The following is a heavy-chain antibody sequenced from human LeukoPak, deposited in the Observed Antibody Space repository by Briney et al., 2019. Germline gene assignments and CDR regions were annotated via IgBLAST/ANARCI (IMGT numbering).Heavy chain of an antibody. D-gene: IGHD2-2*01. Sequence: SETLSLTCTVSGGSISSYYWSWIRQPAGKGLEWIGRIYTSGSTNYNPSLKSRVTISVDTSKNQFSLKLSSVTAADTAVYYCARVHRDIVVVPAATTSFYYYYYMDVWGKGTTVTISS. V-gene: IGHV4-4*07. CDR2: IYTSGST. CDR3: ARVHRDIVVVPAATTSFYYYYYMDV. J-gene: IGHJ6*03. CDR1: GGSISSYY.